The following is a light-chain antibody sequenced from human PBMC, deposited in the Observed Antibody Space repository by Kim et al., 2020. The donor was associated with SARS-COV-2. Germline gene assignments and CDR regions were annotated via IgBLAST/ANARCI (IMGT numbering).Light chain of an antibody. J-gene: IGLJ3*02. CDR1: TGAVTNGHY. CDR3: LLFYDNDHLV. Sequence: QAVVTQESSLTVSPGGTVTLTCASSTGAVTNGHYPNWFQQKPGQAPRALIYGTRNKHSWTPARFSASLLGGKAALTLSSVQPEDEADYYCLLFYDNDHLVFGGGTQLTVL. CDR2: GTR. V-gene: IGLV7-43*01.